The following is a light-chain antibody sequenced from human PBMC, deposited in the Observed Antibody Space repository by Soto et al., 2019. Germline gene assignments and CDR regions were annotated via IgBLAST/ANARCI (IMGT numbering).Light chain of an antibody. Sequence: ELVLTQSPGTLSLSPGERATLSCRASQRVSTYLAWYQQKPVQGPRLLIHGASSRASGIPATLSGSGSGTDFTLTISRLAAEDTAVYYCQQYGNSTTFGQGTKGEI. CDR2: GAS. V-gene: IGKV3-20*01. J-gene: IGKJ1*01. CDR3: QQYGNSTT. CDR1: QRVSTY.